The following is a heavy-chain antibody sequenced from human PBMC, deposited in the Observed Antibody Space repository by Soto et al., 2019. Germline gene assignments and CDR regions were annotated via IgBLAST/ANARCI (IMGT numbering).Heavy chain of an antibody. V-gene: IGHV1-18*01. Sequence: ASVKVSCKASGYTFTSYGISWVRQAPGQGLEWMGWISAYNGNTNYAQKLQGSVTMTTDTSTSTAYMELRSLRSDDTAVYYCARSEDPYSSGWYSGWSAFDIWGQGTMVTVSS. CDR3: ARSEDPYSSGWYSGWSAFDI. CDR1: GYTFTSYG. J-gene: IGHJ3*02. D-gene: IGHD6-19*01. CDR2: ISAYNGNT.